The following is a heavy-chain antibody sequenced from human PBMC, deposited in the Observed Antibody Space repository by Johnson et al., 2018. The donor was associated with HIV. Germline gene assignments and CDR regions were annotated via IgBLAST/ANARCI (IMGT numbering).Heavy chain of an antibody. V-gene: IGHV3-30*18. D-gene: IGHD2-15*01. CDR2: TSRGANSE. Sequence: QVQLVESGGGVVQPGRSLRLSCAASGFIFSSYGMHWVRQAPGKGLEWVTSTSRGANSESYTDSVKGRFTVSRDSSKTTLFLQMKSLRPEDTAVYFWAKEDCSAIVCSDDGFHLWGQGTMVTLSS. CDR3: AKEDCSAIVCSDDGFHL. J-gene: IGHJ3*01. CDR1: GFIFSSYG.